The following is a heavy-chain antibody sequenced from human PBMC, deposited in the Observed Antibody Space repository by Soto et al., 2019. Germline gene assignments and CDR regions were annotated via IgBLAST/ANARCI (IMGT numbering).Heavy chain of an antibody. V-gene: IGHV3-7*03. J-gene: IGHJ4*02. D-gene: IGHD2-15*01. CDR1: GFTFNTFW. Sequence: GGSLRLSCAASGFTFNTFWMSWVRQSPGKGLEWVANIKHDGSETYYVDSVKGRFTISRDNAKNSLFLQMNTLRTEDTAVYYCARDFATHCSGSTCYPYAYWGQGALVTVSS. CDR3: ARDFATHCSGSTCYPYAY. CDR2: IKHDGSET.